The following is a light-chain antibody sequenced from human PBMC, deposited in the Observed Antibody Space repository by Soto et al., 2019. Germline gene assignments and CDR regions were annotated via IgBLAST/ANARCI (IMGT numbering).Light chain of an antibody. J-gene: IGKJ1*01. V-gene: IGKV3-15*01. CDR3: KQYHNWPA. CDR1: QSVFSS. CDR2: GAA. Sequence: EIVITQSPATLSVSPGERATLSCRASQSVFSSLAWYQQKPGQAPRLLIYGAATRATGTPARFIGSGSGTEFTLTISRLQSEDFAGYYCKQYHNWPAFGQGAKVQIQ.